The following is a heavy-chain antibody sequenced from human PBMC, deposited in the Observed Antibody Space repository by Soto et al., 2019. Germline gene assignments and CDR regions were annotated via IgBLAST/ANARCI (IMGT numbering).Heavy chain of an antibody. CDR1: GFTFSSFE. J-gene: IGHJ4*02. D-gene: IGHD3-9*01. V-gene: IGHV3-48*03. Sequence: PGGSLRLSCAASGFTFSSFEMNWVRQAPGKGLEWISYISSNSRTIYYAGSVMGRVTISRDNAKNSLYLQMDSLRAEDTAVYYCARGLAYYETLTGYLGYWGQGTLVTVSS. CDR2: ISSNSRTI. CDR3: ARGLAYYETLTGYLGY.